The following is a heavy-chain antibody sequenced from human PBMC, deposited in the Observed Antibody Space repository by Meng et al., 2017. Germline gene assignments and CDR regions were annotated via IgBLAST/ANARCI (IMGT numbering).Heavy chain of an antibody. CDR3: ARGPFYGYVWGSYRYGLDY. V-gene: IGHV4-38-2*01. CDR1: GYSISSGYY. D-gene: IGHD3-16*02. CDR2: IYHSGST. J-gene: IGHJ4*02. Sequence: SQTLSLTCAVSGYSISSGYYWGWIRQPPGKGLEWIGSIYHSGSTYYNPSLKSRVTISVDTSKNQFSLKLSSVTAADTAVYYCARGPFYGYVWGSYRYGLDYWGQGRLVTVSS.